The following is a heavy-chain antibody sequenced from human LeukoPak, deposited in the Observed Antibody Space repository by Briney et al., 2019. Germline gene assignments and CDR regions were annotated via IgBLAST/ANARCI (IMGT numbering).Heavy chain of an antibody. Sequence: GRSLRLSCAASGFTFDDYAMHWVRHAPGKGLEWVSGISWNSGSIGYADSVKGRFTISRDNAKNSLYLQMNSLRAEDTALYYCAKAVYYYDSSGPHYWGQGTLVTVSS. V-gene: IGHV3-9*01. CDR2: ISWNSGSI. D-gene: IGHD3-22*01. CDR1: GFTFDDYA. CDR3: AKAVYYYDSSGPHY. J-gene: IGHJ4*02.